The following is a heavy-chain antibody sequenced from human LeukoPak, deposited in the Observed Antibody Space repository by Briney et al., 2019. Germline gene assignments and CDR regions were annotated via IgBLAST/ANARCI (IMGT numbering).Heavy chain of an antibody. J-gene: IGHJ6*03. Sequence: PGGSLRLSRAASGFTFSSYGMHWVRQAPGKGLEWVAVIWYDGSNKYYADSVKGRFTISRDNSKNTLYLQMNSLRAEDTAVYYCAKSDSSGWYEGDYYYYYMDVWGKGTTVTVSS. D-gene: IGHD6-19*01. CDR2: IWYDGSNK. CDR3: AKSDSSGWYEGDYYYYYMDV. CDR1: GFTFSSYG. V-gene: IGHV3-33*06.